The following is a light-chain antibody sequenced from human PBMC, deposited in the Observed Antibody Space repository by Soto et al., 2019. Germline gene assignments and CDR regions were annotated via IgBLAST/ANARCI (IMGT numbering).Light chain of an antibody. Sequence: DIQLTQSPSFLSASLGDRVTITCRASQGIGSYLAWYQQKPGKAPRLLIYAASTLQSGVPSRFSGSGSDTEFTLTISSLQPEDFATYYCQQPNNYPRTFGQGTKVDIK. CDR1: QGIGSY. J-gene: IGKJ1*01. CDR3: QQPNNYPRT. CDR2: AAS. V-gene: IGKV1-9*01.